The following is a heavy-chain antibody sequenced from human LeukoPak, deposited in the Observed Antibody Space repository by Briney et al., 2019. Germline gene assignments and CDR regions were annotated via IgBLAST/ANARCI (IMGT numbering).Heavy chain of an antibody. CDR3: ATPAGSGYNCFDY. V-gene: IGHV1-46*01. D-gene: IGHD5-24*01. CDR1: GYTFTSYY. CDR2: INPSGRST. Sequence: ASVKVSCKASGYTFTSYYMHWVRQAPGQGLEWMGIINPSGRSTSYAQKFQGRVTMTRDTSTSAVYMELSSLRSEDTAVYYCATPAGSGYNCFDYWGQGTLVTVSS. J-gene: IGHJ4*02.